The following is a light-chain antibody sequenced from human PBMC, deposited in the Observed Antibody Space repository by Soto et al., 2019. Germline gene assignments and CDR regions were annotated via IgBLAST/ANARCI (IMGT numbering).Light chain of an antibody. CDR2: DAS. J-gene: IGKJ4*01. CDR1: QSVSSY. CDR3: QQRSNWPST. V-gene: IGKV3-11*01. Sequence: EIVLTQSPATLSLSPGDRATLSCRASQSVSSYLAWYQQKPGQAPRLLIYDASHRATGIPARFSGSGSGTDFTLTITSLEPEDFAVYYCQQRSNWPSTFGGGTTVEIK.